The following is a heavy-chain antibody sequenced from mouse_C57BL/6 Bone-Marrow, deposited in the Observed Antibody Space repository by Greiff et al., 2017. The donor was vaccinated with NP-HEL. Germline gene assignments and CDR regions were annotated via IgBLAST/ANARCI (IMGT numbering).Heavy chain of an antibody. V-gene: IGHV1-15*01. D-gene: IGHD2-4*01. J-gene: IGHJ3*01. CDR3: ARSGDYDVDWFAY. CDR1: GYTFTDYE. CDR2: IDPETGGT. Sequence: VQLQQSGAELVRPGASVTLSCKASGYTFTDYEMHWVKQTPVHGLEWIGAIDPETGGTAYNQKFKGKAILTADKSSSTAYMQLSSLTSEDSAVYFCARSGDYDVDWFAYWGQGTLVTVSA.